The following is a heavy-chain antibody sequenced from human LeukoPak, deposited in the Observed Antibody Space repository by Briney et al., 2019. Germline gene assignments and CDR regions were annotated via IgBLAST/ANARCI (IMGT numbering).Heavy chain of an antibody. CDR2: IYYSGST. CDR3: ARVELYGHWFDP. V-gene: IGHV4-59*08. D-gene: IGHD3-10*01. CDR1: GGSISSYY. J-gene: IGHJ5*02. Sequence: SETLSLTCTVSGGSISSYYWSWIRQPPGKGLEWIGYIYYSGSTYYNPSLKSRVTISVDTSKNQFSLKLSSVTAADTAVYYCARVELYGHWFDPWGQGTLVTVSS.